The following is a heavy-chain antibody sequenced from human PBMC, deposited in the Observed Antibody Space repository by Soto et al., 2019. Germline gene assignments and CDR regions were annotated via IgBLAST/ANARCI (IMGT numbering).Heavy chain of an antibody. CDR1: GGSFSGDY. V-gene: IGHV4-34*01. Sequence: SETLSLTCAVYGGSFSGDYWSWIRQPPGKGLEWIGEINHSGSTNYNPSLKSRVTISVDTSKNQFSLKLSSVTAADTAVYYCASSSKVGLRYYGMDVWGQGTTVTVS. D-gene: IGHD1-26*01. CDR2: INHSGST. CDR3: ASSSKVGLRYYGMDV. J-gene: IGHJ6*02.